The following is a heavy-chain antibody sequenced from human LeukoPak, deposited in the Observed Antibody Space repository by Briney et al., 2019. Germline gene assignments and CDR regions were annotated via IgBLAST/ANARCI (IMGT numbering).Heavy chain of an antibody. CDR1: GGSISSGGYY. V-gene: IGHV4-30-2*01. D-gene: IGHD1-26*01. CDR2: IYHSGST. Sequence: NSSQTLSLTCTVSGGSISSGGYYWSWIRQPPGKGLEWIGYIYHSGSTYYNPSLKSRVTISVDRSKNQFSLKLSSVTAADTAVYYCASSRQLPRGYFDYWGQGTLVTVSS. J-gene: IGHJ4*02. CDR3: ASSRQLPRGYFDY.